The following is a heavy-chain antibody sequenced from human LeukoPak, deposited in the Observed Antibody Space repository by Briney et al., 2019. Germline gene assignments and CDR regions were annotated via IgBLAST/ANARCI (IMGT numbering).Heavy chain of an antibody. V-gene: IGHV4-34*01. J-gene: IGHJ4*02. CDR1: GGSFSGYY. CDR3: ARQDYGEVK. D-gene: IGHD4-17*01. Sequence: PSETLSLTCAVYGGSFSGYYWSWIRQPPGKGLEWIGEINHSGSTHYNPSLKSRVTISVDTSKNQFSLKLRYVTAADTAVYYCARQDYGEVKWGQGTLVTVSS. CDR2: INHSGST.